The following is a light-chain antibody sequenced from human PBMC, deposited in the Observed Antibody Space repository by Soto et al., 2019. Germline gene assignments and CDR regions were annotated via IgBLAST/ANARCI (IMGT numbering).Light chain of an antibody. CDR2: AAS. V-gene: IGKV1-39*01. CDR3: QQSYSTPRP. Sequence: TKVSSALAVTMGDRVTINCRASQSISSYLNWYQQKPGKAPKLLIYAASSLQSGVPSRFSGSGSGTDFTLTISSLQPEDFATYYCQQSYSTPRPFGQGTKVDVK. J-gene: IGKJ1*01. CDR1: QSISSY.